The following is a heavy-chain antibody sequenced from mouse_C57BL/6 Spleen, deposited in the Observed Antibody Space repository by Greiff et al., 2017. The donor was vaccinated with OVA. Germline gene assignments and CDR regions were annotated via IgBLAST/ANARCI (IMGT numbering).Heavy chain of an antibody. CDR3: AHYGGGFAY. V-gene: IGHV1-26*01. D-gene: IGHD1-1*01. CDR2: INPNNGGT. CDR1: GYTFTDYY. Sequence: VQLQQSGPELVKPGASVKISCKASGYTFTDYYMNWVKQSHGQSLEWIGDINPNNGGTSYNQKFKGKATLTVDKSSSTAYMELRSLTSEDSAVYYCAHYGGGFAYWGQGTLVTVSA. J-gene: IGHJ3*01.